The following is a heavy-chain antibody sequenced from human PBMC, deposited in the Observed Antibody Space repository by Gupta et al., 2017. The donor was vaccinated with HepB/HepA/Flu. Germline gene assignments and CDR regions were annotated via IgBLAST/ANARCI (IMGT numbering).Heavy chain of an antibody. CDR2: INPNSGGT. D-gene: IGHD6-13*01. J-gene: IGHJ5*02. CDR3: ARANSRGPLDWFDP. CDR1: GYTFTGYY. Sequence: QVQLVQSGAEVKKPGASVKVSCKTSGYTFTGYYMHWVRQAPGQGLEWMGWINPNSGGTNYAQKFQGWVTMTRDTSISTAYMELSRLRSDDTAVYYCARANSRGPLDWFDPWGQGTLVTVSS. V-gene: IGHV1-2*04.